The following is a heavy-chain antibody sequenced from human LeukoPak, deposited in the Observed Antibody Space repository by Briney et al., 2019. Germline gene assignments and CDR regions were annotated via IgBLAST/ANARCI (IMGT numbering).Heavy chain of an antibody. D-gene: IGHD3-3*01. J-gene: IGHJ5*02. V-gene: IGHV4-34*01. CDR1: GGSFSGYY. Sequence: SETLSLTCAVYGGSFSGYYWSWIRQPPGKGLEWIGEINHSGSTNYNPSLKSRATISVDTSKNQFSLKLSSVTAADTAVYYCARKAGIATVWSGDSKRNWFDPWGQGTLVTVSS. CDR3: ARKAGIATVWSGDSKRNWFDP. CDR2: INHSGST.